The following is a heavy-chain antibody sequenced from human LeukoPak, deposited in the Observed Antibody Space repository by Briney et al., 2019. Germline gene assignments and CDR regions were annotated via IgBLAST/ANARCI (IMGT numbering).Heavy chain of an antibody. V-gene: IGHV1-18*01. Sequence: ASVKVPCKASGYTFTSYGISWVRQAPGQGLEWMGWISAYNGNTNYAQKLQGRVTMTTDTSTSTAQMELRSLRSDDTAVYYCARDPALIAVAGNDAFDIWGQGTMVTVSS. CDR1: GYTFTSYG. D-gene: IGHD6-19*01. J-gene: IGHJ3*02. CDR3: ARDPALIAVAGNDAFDI. CDR2: ISAYNGNT.